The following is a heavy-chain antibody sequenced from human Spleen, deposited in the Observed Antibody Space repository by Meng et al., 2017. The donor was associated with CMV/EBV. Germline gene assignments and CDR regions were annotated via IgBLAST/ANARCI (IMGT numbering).Heavy chain of an antibody. D-gene: IGHD5-18*01. CDR3: TTDPHSYGDAFDI. Sequence: SCKASGYTFTNYGISWVRQAPGKGLEWVSVIYSGGIHSDGDTYYADSGKGRFTISRDNSKNTLYLQMNSLETEDTAVYYCTTDPHSYGDAFDIWGQGTMVTVSS. CDR1: GYTFTNYG. J-gene: IGHJ3*02. CDR2: IYSGGIHSDGDT. V-gene: IGHV3-23*03.